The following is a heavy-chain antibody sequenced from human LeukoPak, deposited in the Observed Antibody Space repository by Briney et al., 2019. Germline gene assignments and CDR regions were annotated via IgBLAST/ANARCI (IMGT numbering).Heavy chain of an antibody. V-gene: IGHV3-33*01. CDR3: ARDGTLTAGPFDP. CDR1: GITFSSFG. Sequence: QPGGSLRLSCAAPGITFSSFGMHWLRQAPGKGLEWVAFIWNDGSNKYYADSVKGRFTISRDNSKNTLYLQMNSLRVEDTAVYYCARDGTLTAGPFDPWGRGTLVTVSS. CDR2: IWNDGSNK. D-gene: IGHD1-1*01. J-gene: IGHJ5*02.